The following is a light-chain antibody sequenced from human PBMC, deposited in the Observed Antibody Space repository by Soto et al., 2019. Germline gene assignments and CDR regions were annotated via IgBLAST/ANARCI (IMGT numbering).Light chain of an antibody. V-gene: IGKV3-11*01. CDR1: QTINNF. Sequence: EILLTQSPATLSLSPGERATLSCRASQTINNFLAWYQQQPGQPPRLLIYDASNRAAGIPARLSGSGSGTDFTLTIRSLEPEDSAVYYCQQRSSWPNFGQGTRLEIK. J-gene: IGKJ5*01. CDR2: DAS. CDR3: QQRSSWPN.